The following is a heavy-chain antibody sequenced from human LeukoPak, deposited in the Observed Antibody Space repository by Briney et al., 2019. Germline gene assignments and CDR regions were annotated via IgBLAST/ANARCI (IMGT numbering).Heavy chain of an antibody. D-gene: IGHD2-15*01. V-gene: IGHV3-30*03. Sequence: PGGSLRLSCAASGFTFSSYAMSWVRQAPGKGLEWVAVISYDGSNKYYADSVKGRFTISRDNSKNTLYLQMNSLRAEDTAVYYCARDPLSGHNTNWFDPWGQGTLVTVSS. CDR1: GFTFSSYA. CDR2: ISYDGSNK. J-gene: IGHJ5*02. CDR3: ARDPLSGHNTNWFDP.